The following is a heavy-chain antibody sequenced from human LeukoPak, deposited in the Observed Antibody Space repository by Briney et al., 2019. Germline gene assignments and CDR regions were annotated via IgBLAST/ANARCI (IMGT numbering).Heavy chain of an antibody. D-gene: IGHD3-3*01. CDR1: GFPFSDYS. J-gene: IGHJ5*02. V-gene: IGHV3-21*01. CDR3: ARDRDFGVGNWFDP. Sequence: GGSLRLSCAASGFPFSDYSLNWVRQAPGKGLEWVSSISRSGSYIYYADSVKGRFTIPRDDAKKSLYLQMNGLRAEDTAVYYCARDRDFGVGNWFDPWGQGTLVTVSS. CDR2: ISRSGSYI.